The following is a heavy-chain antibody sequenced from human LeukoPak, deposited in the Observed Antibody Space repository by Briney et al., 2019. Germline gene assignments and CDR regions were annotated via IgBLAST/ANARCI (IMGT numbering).Heavy chain of an antibody. CDR1: GGSISSYY. V-gene: IGHV4-59*08. D-gene: IGHD3-22*01. Sequence: SETLSLTCTVSGGSISSYYWSWIRQPPGKGLEWIGYIYYSGSTNYNPSLKSRVTISVDTSKNQFSLKLSSVTAADTAVYYRARHGYYYDSSGNTPYYWYFDLWGRGTLVTVSS. CDR2: IYYSGST. CDR3: ARHGYYYDSSGNTPYYWYFDL. J-gene: IGHJ2*01.